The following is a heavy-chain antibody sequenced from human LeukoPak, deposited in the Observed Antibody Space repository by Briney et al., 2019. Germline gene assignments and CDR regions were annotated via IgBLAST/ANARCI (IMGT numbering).Heavy chain of an antibody. CDR2: IYYSGST. J-gene: IGHJ4*02. Sequence: SETLSLTCTVSGGSIRNSNFFWGWSRQPPGKGLEWIGSIYYSGSTYYNASLKSRLSISVDTSKNQFSLKVTSVTAADTAVYYCATEDVVVPTAAQRPLDYWGQGTLVTVSS. D-gene: IGHD2-2*01. CDR3: ATEDVVVPTAAQRPLDY. V-gene: IGHV4-39*02. CDR1: GGSIRNSNFF.